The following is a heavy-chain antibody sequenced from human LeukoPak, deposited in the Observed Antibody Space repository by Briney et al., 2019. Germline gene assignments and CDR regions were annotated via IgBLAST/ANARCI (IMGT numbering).Heavy chain of an antibody. CDR2: IYPADSDI. J-gene: IGHJ4*02. V-gene: IGHV5-51*01. CDR3: AREGVGGSRSSADY. D-gene: IGHD6-6*01. Sequence: GASLKISCKGSGSSFTSYWIAWVRQMCGKGLEWMGIIYPADSDIGYSPSFQGQVTISADKSISTAYLQWSSLKASDTAMYYCAREGVGGSRSSADYWGQGTLVTVSS. CDR1: GSSFTSYW.